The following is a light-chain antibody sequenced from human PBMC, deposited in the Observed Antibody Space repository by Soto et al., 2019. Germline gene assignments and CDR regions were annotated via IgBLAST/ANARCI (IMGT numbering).Light chain of an antibody. J-gene: IGKJ2*01. CDR1: QSLVHSDGDTY. Sequence: DIVMTQTPLSSPVTLGQPASISCRSSQSLVHSDGDTYLSWYQQRPGQPPRLLIYRISKRFSGVPDRCRGSGAGTDFTLKISRVEAEDVGVYYCMQATQFPYTFGQGTKLQIK. CDR3: MQATQFPYT. V-gene: IGKV2-24*01. CDR2: RIS.